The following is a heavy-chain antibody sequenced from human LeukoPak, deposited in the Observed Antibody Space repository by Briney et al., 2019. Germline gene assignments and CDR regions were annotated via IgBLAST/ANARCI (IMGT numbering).Heavy chain of an antibody. Sequence: GASVKVSCKASGYTLTSYDINWVRQATGQGLEWMGWMNPNSGNTGYAQKFQGRVTMTRNTSISTAYMELSSLRSEDTAVYYCARRGYNWNDLYYYYGMDVWGQGTTVTVSS. J-gene: IGHJ6*02. CDR2: MNPNSGNT. D-gene: IGHD1-1*01. CDR1: GYTLTSYD. CDR3: ARRGYNWNDLYYYYGMDV. V-gene: IGHV1-8*01.